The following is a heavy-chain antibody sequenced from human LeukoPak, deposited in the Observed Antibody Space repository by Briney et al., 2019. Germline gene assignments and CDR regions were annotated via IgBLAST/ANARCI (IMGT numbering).Heavy chain of an antibody. CDR1: GGSISSYY. J-gene: IGHJ4*02. CDR2: IYYSGST. Sequence: SETLSLTCTVSGGSISSYYWSWIRQSPGKGLEWIGYIYYSGSTNYNPSLKSRVTISVDTSKNQFSLKLSSVTAADTAVYYCARAGRDYDILTGPFDYWGQGTLVTVSS. CDR3: ARAGRDYDILTGPFDY. D-gene: IGHD3-9*01. V-gene: IGHV4-59*08.